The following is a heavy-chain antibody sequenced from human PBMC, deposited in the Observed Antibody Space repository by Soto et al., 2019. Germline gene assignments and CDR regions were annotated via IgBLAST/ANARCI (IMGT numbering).Heavy chain of an antibody. Sequence: GGSLRLSCAASGFTFSSYGMHWVRQAPGKGLEWVAVIWYDGSNKYYADSVKGRFTISRDNSKNTLYLQMNSLRAEDTAVYYCARDFGTRPGAFDIWGQGTMVTVSS. CDR3: ARDFGTRPGAFDI. J-gene: IGHJ3*02. V-gene: IGHV3-33*01. CDR2: IWYDGSNK. CDR1: GFTFSSYG. D-gene: IGHD1-1*01.